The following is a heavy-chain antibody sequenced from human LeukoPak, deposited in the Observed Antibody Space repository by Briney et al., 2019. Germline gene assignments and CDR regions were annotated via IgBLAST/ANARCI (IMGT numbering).Heavy chain of an antibody. D-gene: IGHD4-17*01. Sequence: SETLSLTCTVSGGTLNSFYWSWIRQPPGKGLEWIGYVYYTGSTDYNPSLKSRVTMSVDTSQNQFSLKLTSVTAADTAVYYCARHGNYGDYSRIFDYWGQGTLVTVSS. CDR2: VYYTGST. V-gene: IGHV4-59*08. CDR1: GGTLNSFY. CDR3: ARHGNYGDYSRIFDY. J-gene: IGHJ4*02.